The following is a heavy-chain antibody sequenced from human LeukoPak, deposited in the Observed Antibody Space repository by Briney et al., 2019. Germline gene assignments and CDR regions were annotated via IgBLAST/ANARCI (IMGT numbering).Heavy chain of an antibody. Sequence: SVKVSCKASGGTSSSYAISWVRQAPGQGLEWMGGIIPIIGTANYAQKFQGRVTITADESTSTAYMELSSLRSEDTAVYYCARSVCGGDCRDMVEYYYYGMDVWGQGTTVTVSS. D-gene: IGHD2-21*02. CDR3: ARSVCGGDCRDMVEYYYYGMDV. CDR1: GGTSSSYA. V-gene: IGHV1-69*13. J-gene: IGHJ6*02. CDR2: IIPIIGTA.